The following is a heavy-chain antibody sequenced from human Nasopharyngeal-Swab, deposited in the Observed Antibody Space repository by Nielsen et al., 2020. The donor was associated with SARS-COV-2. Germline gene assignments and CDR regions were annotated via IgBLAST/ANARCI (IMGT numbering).Heavy chain of an antibody. V-gene: IGHV4-34*01. CDR3: AALREKYGSTL. CDR2: INHSGST. D-gene: IGHD6-19*01. CDR1: GGSFSGYY. J-gene: IGHJ4*02. Sequence: SETLSLTCAVYGGSFSGYYWSWIRQPPGKGLEWIGEINHSGSTNYNPSLKSRVTISIDTSKNQFSLKLNSVTAADTAVYYCAALREKYGSTLWGQGTLVTVSS.